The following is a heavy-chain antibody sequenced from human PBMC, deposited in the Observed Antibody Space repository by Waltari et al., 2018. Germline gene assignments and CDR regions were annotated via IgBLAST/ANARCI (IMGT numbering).Heavy chain of an antibody. CDR2: INPNSGDT. D-gene: IGHD1-1*01. V-gene: IGHV1-2*02. CDR1: GYTFTAHH. Sequence: QVQLVQSGAEVKEPGASVKVSCKASGYTFTAHHIHWMRQAPGQGLEWRGGINPNSGDTNNAQKFEGRVTMTRDTSISTAYMELSRLRSDDTAMYYCARDREATYNVYYYYMDVWGKGTTVTVSS. CDR3: ARDREATYNVYYYYMDV. J-gene: IGHJ6*03.